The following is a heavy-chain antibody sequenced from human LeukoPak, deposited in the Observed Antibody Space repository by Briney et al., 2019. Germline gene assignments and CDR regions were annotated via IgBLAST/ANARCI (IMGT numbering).Heavy chain of an antibody. CDR3: ARDGVKHLVPFDY. V-gene: IGHV1-18*01. CDR2: ISAYNANT. CDR1: GYTFTSYD. D-gene: IGHD6-13*01. J-gene: IGHJ4*02. Sequence: ASVKVSCKASGYTFTSYDINWVRQATGQGLEWMGWISAYNANTNYAQKLQGRVTMTTDTSTSTAYMELRSLRSDDTAMYYCARDGVKHLVPFDYWGQGTLVTVSS.